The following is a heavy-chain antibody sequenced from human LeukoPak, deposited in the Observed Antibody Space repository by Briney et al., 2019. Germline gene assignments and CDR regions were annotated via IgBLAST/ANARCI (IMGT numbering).Heavy chain of an antibody. CDR1: GGSISSGGYY. J-gene: IGHJ6*04. CDR2: IYYSGST. V-gene: IGHV4-31*03. Sequence: SQTLSLTCTVSGGSISSGGYYWSWIRQHPGKGLEWIGYIYYSGSTYYNPSLKSRVTISVDTSKNQFSLKLSSVTAADTAVYYCARVGYCSSTSCPNPSVSGMDVWGKGTTVTVSS. D-gene: IGHD2-2*01. CDR3: ARVGYCSSTSCPNPSVSGMDV.